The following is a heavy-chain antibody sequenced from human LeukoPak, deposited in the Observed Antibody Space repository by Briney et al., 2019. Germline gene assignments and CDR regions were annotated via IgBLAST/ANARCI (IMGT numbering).Heavy chain of an antibody. V-gene: IGHV3-21*01. CDR2: ITPGTTDI. CDR3: ARRSKDYGSGSYYNVYEGFDY. Sequence: PGGSLRLSCAASGFTFSTYSMDWVRQAPGKGLQWVSTITPGTTDIYYGDSVKGRFTISRDDAKNLVYLQMNSLRAEDTAVYYCARRSKDYGSGSYYNVYEGFDYWGQGTLVTVSS. D-gene: IGHD3-10*01. J-gene: IGHJ4*02. CDR1: GFTFSTYS.